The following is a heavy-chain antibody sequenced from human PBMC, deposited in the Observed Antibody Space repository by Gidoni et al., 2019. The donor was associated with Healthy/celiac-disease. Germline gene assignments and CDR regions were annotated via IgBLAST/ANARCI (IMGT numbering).Heavy chain of an antibody. Sequence: EVQLVESGGGLVQPGRSLRLSCAAAGFPFDDYAMRWVRQAPGKGLEWVSGSSWNSGSIGYADSVKGRFTISRDNAKNSLYLQMNSLRAEDTALYYCAKVLITTDAFDIWGQGTMVTVSS. CDR3: AKVLITTDAFDI. J-gene: IGHJ3*02. V-gene: IGHV3-9*01. D-gene: IGHD3-22*01. CDR1: GFPFDDYA. CDR2: SSWNSGSI.